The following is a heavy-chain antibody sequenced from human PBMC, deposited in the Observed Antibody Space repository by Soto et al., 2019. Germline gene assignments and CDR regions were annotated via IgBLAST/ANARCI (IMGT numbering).Heavy chain of an antibody. CDR1: GGSISSGGYY. J-gene: IGHJ5*02. CDR3: AGKGYNYYDSSGFDP. CDR2: IYYSGST. Sequence: QVQLQESGPGLVKPSQTLSLTCTVSGGSISSGGYYWSWIRQHPGKGLEWIGCIYYSGSTYYNPSLKSRVTISVDTSKNQFSLKLSSVTAADTAVYYCAGKGYNYYDSSGFDPWGQGTLVTVSS. V-gene: IGHV4-31*03. D-gene: IGHD3-22*01.